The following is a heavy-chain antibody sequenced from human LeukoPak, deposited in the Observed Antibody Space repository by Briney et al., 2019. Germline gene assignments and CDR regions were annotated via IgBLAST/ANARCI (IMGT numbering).Heavy chain of an antibody. CDR2: IGTSSSSTI. Sequence: PGGSLRLSCAASGFIFSTYSMNWVRQAPGKGLEWVSSIGTSSSSTIYYADSVKGRFTISRDNAKNSLYLQMNSPRAEDTAVYYCARDAAAAPYSFDYWGQGTLVTVSS. D-gene: IGHD6-13*01. V-gene: IGHV3-48*04. J-gene: IGHJ4*02. CDR3: ARDAAAAPYSFDY. CDR1: GFIFSTYS.